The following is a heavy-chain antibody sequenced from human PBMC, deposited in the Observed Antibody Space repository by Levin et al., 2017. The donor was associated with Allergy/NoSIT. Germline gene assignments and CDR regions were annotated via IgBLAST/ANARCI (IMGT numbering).Heavy chain of an antibody. CDR1: GYTLTELS. CDR3: ATVIRYYDILTGRLPDWFDP. Sequence: WASVKVSCKVSGYTLTELSMHWVRQAPGKGLEWMGGFDPEDGVTIYAQKFQGRVTMTEDTSTDTAYMELSSLRSEDTAVYYCATVIRYYDILTGRLPDWFDPWGQGTLVTVSS. J-gene: IGHJ5*02. D-gene: IGHD3-9*01. CDR2: FDPEDGVT. V-gene: IGHV1-24*01.